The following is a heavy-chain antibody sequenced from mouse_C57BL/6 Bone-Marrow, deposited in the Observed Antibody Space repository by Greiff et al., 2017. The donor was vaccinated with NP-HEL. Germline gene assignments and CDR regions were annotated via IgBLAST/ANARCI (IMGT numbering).Heavy chain of an antibody. CDR1: GYTFTSYG. Sequence: VQLQQSGAELARPGASVKLSCKASGYTFTSYGISWVKQRTGQGLEWIGEIYPRSGNTYYNETFKGKATLTADKSSSTAYMELRSLTSEDSAVYFCARPGSSYGYYAMDYWSQGTSVTVSS. D-gene: IGHD1-1*01. CDR2: IYPRSGNT. V-gene: IGHV1-81*01. J-gene: IGHJ4*01. CDR3: ARPGSSYGYYAMDY.